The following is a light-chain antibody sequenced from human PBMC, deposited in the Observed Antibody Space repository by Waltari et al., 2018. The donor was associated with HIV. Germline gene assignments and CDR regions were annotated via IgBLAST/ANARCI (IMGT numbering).Light chain of an antibody. V-gene: IGKV3-20*01. Sequence: VLTQSPGTLSLYPGEIATLSCRADQSVSSSFLAWYQQTPGQAPRLLIFGASNRAPGIPDRFSGSGSGTDFTLTISRLEPEDFAVYYCQHSYNSPITFGQGTRLEIK. J-gene: IGKJ5*01. CDR3: QHSYNSPIT. CDR2: GAS. CDR1: QSVSSSF.